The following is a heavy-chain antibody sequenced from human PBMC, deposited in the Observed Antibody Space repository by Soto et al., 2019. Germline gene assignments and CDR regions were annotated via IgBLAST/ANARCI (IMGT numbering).Heavy chain of an antibody. CDR1: GFTFSSHA. CDR3: AKGYYDTSSPKVTSFDY. Sequence: EVQLLESGGGVVQPGGSLRLSCVATGFTFSSHAMSWVRQAPGKGLEWVSTLGVDIYYADSVKGRFTTSRDNAKNTLYLQMNSLGPEDTAIYHCAKGYYDTSSPKVTSFDYWGQGTLVTVSS. J-gene: IGHJ4*02. CDR2: LGVDI. V-gene: IGHV3-23*01. D-gene: IGHD3-22*01.